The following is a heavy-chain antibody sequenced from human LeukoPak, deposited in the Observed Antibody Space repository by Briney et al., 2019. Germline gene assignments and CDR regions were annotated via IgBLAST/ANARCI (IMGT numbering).Heavy chain of an antibody. CDR3: ARDLPYSSSWESIDY. V-gene: IGHV1-18*01. D-gene: IGHD6-13*01. J-gene: IGHJ4*02. CDR2: ISSYNSKT. Sequence: ASVKVSCKASGGTFSSYAISWVRQPPGPGLEWMGWISSYNSKTNYAQRIQGRVTMTTDTSTSTAYMELRSLRSDDTAVYYCARDLPYSSSWESIDYWGQGTLVTVSS. CDR1: GGTFSSYA.